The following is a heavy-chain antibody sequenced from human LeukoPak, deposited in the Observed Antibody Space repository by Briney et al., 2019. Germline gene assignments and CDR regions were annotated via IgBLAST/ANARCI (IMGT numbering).Heavy chain of an antibody. J-gene: IGHJ4*02. V-gene: IGHV4-38-2*02. Sequence: SETLSLTCTVSGYSISSGYYWGWIRQPPGKGLEWIGSIYHSGSTYYNPSLKSRVTISVDTSKNQFSLKLSSVTAADTAVYYCARQVDDRYYYGSGSYWGFDYWGQGTLVTVSS. D-gene: IGHD3-10*01. CDR1: GYSISSGYY. CDR3: ARQVDDRYYYGSGSYWGFDY. CDR2: IYHSGST.